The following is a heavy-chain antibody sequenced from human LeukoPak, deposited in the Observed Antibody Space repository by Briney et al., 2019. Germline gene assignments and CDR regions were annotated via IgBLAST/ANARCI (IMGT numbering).Heavy chain of an antibody. D-gene: IGHD5-18*01. CDR3: TRGYSYDPFDY. V-gene: IGHV3-49*04. Sequence: GGSLRLSCTASGFTFGDYAMSWGRQAPGRGLEWVGFIRSKAYGGTTEYAASVKGRFTISRDDSKSIAYLQMNSLKTEDTAVYYCTRGYSYDPFDYWGQGTLVTVSS. CDR2: IRSKAYGGTT. CDR1: GFTFGDYA. J-gene: IGHJ4*02.